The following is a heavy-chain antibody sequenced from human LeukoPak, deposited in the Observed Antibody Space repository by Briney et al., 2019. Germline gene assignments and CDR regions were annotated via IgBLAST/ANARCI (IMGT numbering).Heavy chain of an antibody. CDR3: AREISGAYYYDSSGYYRDDY. CDR2: INPNSGGT. D-gene: IGHD3-22*01. J-gene: IGHJ4*02. Sequence: GASVKVSCKASGYTFTGYYMHWVRQAPGQGLEWMGWINPNSGGTNYAQKFQGRVTMTRDTSISTAYMELSRLRSDDTAAYYCAREISGAYYYDSSGYYRDDYWGQGTLVTVSS. CDR1: GYTFTGYY. V-gene: IGHV1-2*02.